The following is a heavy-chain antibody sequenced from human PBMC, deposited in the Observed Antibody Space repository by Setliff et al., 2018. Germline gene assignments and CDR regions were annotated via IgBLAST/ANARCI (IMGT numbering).Heavy chain of an antibody. J-gene: IGHJ4*02. D-gene: IGHD3-10*01. CDR3: FGAGTCSY. CDR1: GFTFSSFW. V-gene: IGHV3-7*01. Sequence: GGSLRLSCAASGFTFSSFWMAWVRQSPGRGLEWVANINQDGSGKYYKDSVRGRFTISRDNSKNTVYLQMNNLRPEDTAVYYCFGAGTCSYWGQGTLVTVSS. CDR2: INQDGSGK.